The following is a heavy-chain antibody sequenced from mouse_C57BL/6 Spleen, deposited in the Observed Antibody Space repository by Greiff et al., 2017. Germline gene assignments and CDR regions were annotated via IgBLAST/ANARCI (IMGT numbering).Heavy chain of an antibody. J-gene: IGHJ2*01. CDR1: GFTFSSYT. Sequence: EVKLVESGGGLVKPGGSLKLSCAASGFTFSSYTMSWVRQTPEKRLEWVATISGGGGNTYYPDSVKGRFTISRDNAKHHLYLQMSSLRSDDTALYYCARGKLYYGNFDYWGQGTTLTVSS. CDR3: ARGKLYYGNFDY. V-gene: IGHV5-9*01. D-gene: IGHD2-1*01. CDR2: ISGGGGNT.